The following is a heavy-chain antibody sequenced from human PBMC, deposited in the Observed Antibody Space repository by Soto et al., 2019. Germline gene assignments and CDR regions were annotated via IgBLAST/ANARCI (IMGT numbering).Heavy chain of an antibody. CDR2: ISFDGSSH. J-gene: IGHJ4*02. V-gene: IGHV3-30*03. Sequence: QVQLVESGGGVVQPGTSLRLSCAASAFTFSTFGFHWVRQAPDKGLEWVAGISFDGSSHYYADSVRGRFTISRDNSKNPLYLQMNNLRPEDTAVYYCARGGRDSSTYHYVSRPLSFWGQGTLVTVSS. D-gene: IGHD3-22*01. CDR3: ARGGRDSSTYHYVSRPLSF. CDR1: AFTFSTFG.